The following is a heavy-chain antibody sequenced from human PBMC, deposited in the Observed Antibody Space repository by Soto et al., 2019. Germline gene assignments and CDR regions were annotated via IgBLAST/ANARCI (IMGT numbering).Heavy chain of an antibody. V-gene: IGHV4-61*01. CDR1: GGSVNSGTYY. Sequence: SETLSLTCTVSGGSVNSGTYYWSWIRQPPGKGLEWIGYISYSGSTNYNPSLKSRVTISVDTSKNQFSLKMTSVTAADRAVYYCARERPYYGFEYWGQGTLVTVSS. J-gene: IGHJ4*02. D-gene: IGHD3-22*01. CDR3: ARERPYYGFEY. CDR2: ISYSGST.